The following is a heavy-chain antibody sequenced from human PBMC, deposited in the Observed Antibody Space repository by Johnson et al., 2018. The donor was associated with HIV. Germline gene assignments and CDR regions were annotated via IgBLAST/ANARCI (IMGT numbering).Heavy chain of an antibody. Sequence: VQLVESGGGVVRPGGSLRLSCAASGFTFDDYGMSWVRQAPGKGLEWVSGINWNGGSTGYADSVKGGFTISRDNAKNSLYLQMNSLRAEDTAVYYCARDRGGGSYHDAFDIWGQGTMVTVSS. D-gene: IGHD1-26*01. V-gene: IGHV3-20*04. J-gene: IGHJ3*02. CDR2: INWNGGST. CDR1: GFTFDDYG. CDR3: ARDRGGGSYHDAFDI.